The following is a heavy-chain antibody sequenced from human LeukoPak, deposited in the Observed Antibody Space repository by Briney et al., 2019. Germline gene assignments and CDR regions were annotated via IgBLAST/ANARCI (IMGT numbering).Heavy chain of an antibody. D-gene: IGHD6-13*01. CDR3: VRGVGVSRFNYFDP. CDR2: IWHDASNR. J-gene: IGHJ5*02. V-gene: IGHV3-33*01. Sequence: PGRSLTLSCAASGFTFSSFVMHWVRQAPGKGLEWVAVIWHDASNRYYADSVKGRFTISRDNSKNTLFLQMNSLRDDDTAVYYCVRGVGVSRFNYFDPWGQGTLVIVSS. CDR1: GFTFSSFV.